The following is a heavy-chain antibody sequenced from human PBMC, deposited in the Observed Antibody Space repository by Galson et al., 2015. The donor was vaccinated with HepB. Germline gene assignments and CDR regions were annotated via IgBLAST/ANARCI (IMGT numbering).Heavy chain of an antibody. D-gene: IGHD1-26*01. J-gene: IGHJ4*02. CDR2: IFSDGDST. CDR3: VKDRSGTYSFDN. V-gene: IGHV3-64D*06. Sequence: VRQAPGKGLDHVSTIFSDGDSTYYADSVKGRFTMFRDNSKTTLSLQMSSLRAEDTAVYYCVKDRSGTYSFDNWGQGTLVTVSS.